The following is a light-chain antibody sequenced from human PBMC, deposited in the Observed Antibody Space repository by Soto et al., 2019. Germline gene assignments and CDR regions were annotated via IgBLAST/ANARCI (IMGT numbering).Light chain of an antibody. J-gene: IGKJ5*01. CDR3: EHSNTWPIP. CDR2: GAS. Sequence: GTMSVSAGEGVPLSCRVSQSVDSNFAWYQQRHGQAPRILIYGASTRDTDVPARFSASGSRTDFTLALSCLHSGDSAVYNCEHSNTWPIPFAQGTRLEIK. V-gene: IGKV3-15*01. CDR1: QSVDSN.